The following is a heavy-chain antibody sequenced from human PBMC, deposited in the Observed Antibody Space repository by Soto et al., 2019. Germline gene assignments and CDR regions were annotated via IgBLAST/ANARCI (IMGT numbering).Heavy chain of an antibody. CDR1: GFTFSSYS. V-gene: IGHV3-21*01. J-gene: IGHJ4*02. CDR2: ISSTSTYI. CDR3: ARGSQYYFDY. Sequence: GGSLRLSCAASGFTFSSYSMNWVRQAPGKGLEWVSSISSTSTYIYYADSVKGRFTISRDNAKNSLYLQMNSLRAEDTAVYYCARGSQYYFDYWGQGTLVTVSS.